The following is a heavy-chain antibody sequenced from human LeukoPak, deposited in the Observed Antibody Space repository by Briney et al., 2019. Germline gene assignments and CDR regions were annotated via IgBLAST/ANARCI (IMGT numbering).Heavy chain of an antibody. CDR3: ARGVGVVVVAATDLFDL. CDR2: VSHSGST. Sequence: SETLSLTCAVSGASISFTDWWTWVRQSPGKGLEWIEEVSHSGSTNYNPSLKSRITISVDTSKNQFSLKLSSVTAADTAVYYCARGVGVVVVAATDLFDLWGRGTLVTVTS. CDR1: GASISFTDW. D-gene: IGHD2-15*01. V-gene: IGHV4-4*02. J-gene: IGHJ2*01.